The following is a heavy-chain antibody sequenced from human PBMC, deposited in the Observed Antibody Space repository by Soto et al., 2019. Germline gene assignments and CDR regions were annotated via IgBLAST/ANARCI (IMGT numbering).Heavy chain of an antibody. J-gene: IGHJ4*02. CDR1: GFTFSSHW. CDR3: ARYMLGPRAFDY. CDR2: ISTDGSRT. D-gene: IGHD3-10*02. V-gene: IGHV3-74*01. Sequence: EVQLVESGGGIVQPGGSLRLSCSVSGFTFSSHWMHWVRQAPGKGLVWVSRISTDGSRTTYADSVKGRVTISRDNAKNTLYLDMSSLRAEDTAVYYCARYMLGPRAFDYWGQGTLVTVSS.